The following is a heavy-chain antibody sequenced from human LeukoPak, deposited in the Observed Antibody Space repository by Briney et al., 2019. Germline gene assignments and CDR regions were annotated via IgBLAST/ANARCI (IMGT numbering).Heavy chain of an antibody. Sequence: PSETLSLTCTVSGGSISSSSSYWGWIRQPPGKGLEWIGSIYYSGSTYYNPSLKSRVTISVDTSKNQFSLKLSSVTAADTAVYYCARGHYYGSGSYYRLDYWGQGTLVTVSS. CDR1: GGSISSSSSY. J-gene: IGHJ4*02. V-gene: IGHV4-39*01. CDR2: IYYSGST. CDR3: ARGHYYGSGSYYRLDY. D-gene: IGHD3-10*01.